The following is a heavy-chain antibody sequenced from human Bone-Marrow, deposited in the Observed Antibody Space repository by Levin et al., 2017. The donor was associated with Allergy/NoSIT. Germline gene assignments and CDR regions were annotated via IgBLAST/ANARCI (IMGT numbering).Heavy chain of an antibody. V-gene: IGHV4-31*03. CDR3: VRVVAMSGTNDACDI. J-gene: IGHJ3*02. D-gene: IGHD6-13*01. CDR2: IYYTGNT. Sequence: PSETLSLTCSVSGVSISSGGYYWSWIRQHPGKALEWTGYIYYTGNTLYSPSLKSRITMSVDSSKNQFSLNLNSVTAADTAVYYCVRVVAMSGTNDACDIWGQGTMVTVSS. CDR1: GVSISSGGYY.